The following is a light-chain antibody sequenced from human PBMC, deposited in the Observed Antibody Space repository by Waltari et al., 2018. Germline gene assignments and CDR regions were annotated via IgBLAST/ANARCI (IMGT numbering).Light chain of an antibody. CDR1: SSDVGDYKH. V-gene: IGLV2-14*03. CDR3: ASFISSTSGV. Sequence: QSALTQPDAESGSPGQTITIACTGTSSDVGDYKHVSWCQQYPGKAPKVIIYDAINRPSGVSNRFSGSKSGNSASLTISGLQAEDEAHYFCASFISSTSGVFGGGTRLTVL. CDR2: DAI. J-gene: IGLJ2*01.